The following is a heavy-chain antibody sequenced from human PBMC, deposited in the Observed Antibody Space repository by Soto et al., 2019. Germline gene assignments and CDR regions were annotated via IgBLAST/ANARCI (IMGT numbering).Heavy chain of an antibody. J-gene: IGHJ6*02. Sequence: QVQLVQSGAEVKKPGSSVRVSCKASGGTFSIYAISWVRQAPGQGLEWMGGIIPILDTADYAQKFQGRVTITADESTSTAYMELCSLRSEDTAVYFCATHPMATITYYSGLDVWGQGTTVTVSS. V-gene: IGHV1-69*12. D-gene: IGHD5-12*01. CDR2: IIPILDTA. CDR3: ATHPMATITYYSGLDV. CDR1: GGTFSIYA.